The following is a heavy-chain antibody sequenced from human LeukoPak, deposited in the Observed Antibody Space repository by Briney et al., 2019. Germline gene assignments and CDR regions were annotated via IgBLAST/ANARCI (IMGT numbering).Heavy chain of an antibody. D-gene: IGHD1-14*01. J-gene: IGHJ6*03. V-gene: IGHV3-30*02. CDR2: IRYDGSNR. Sequence: GGSLRLSCAASGFTFSSYGMHWVRQAPGKGLEWVAFIRYDGSNRYYADSVKGRFTISRDNSKNTLYLQMNSLRAEDTAVYYCAKDLKKNPKPGVYYYYMDVWGKGTTVTVSS. CDR1: GFTFSSYG. CDR3: AKDLKKNPKPGVYYYYMDV.